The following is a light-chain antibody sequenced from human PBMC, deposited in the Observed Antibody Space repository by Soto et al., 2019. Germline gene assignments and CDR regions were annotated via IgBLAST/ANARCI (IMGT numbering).Light chain of an antibody. V-gene: IGKV1-5*01. J-gene: IGKJ1*01. CDR2: DAS. CDR1: QSISSW. CDR3: QQYNTYPWT. Sequence: DIQMTQSPATLSASVGDRVTITCRASQSISSWLAWYQQKPGKVPKLLIDDASSLESGVPSRFSGSGSGTEFTLTISSLQPDDFATYYCQQYNTYPWTFRQGTK.